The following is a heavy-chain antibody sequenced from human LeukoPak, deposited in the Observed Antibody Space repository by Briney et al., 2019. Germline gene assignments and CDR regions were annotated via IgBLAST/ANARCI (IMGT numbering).Heavy chain of an antibody. V-gene: IGHV4-4*02. D-gene: IGHD2-2*01. J-gene: IGHJ4*02. Sequence: SGTLSLTCAVSGGSGGSISSSNFWSWVRQPPGKGLEWIGEIYHSGSTNYNPSLKSRVTISVDKSKNQFSLKLNSVTAADTAVYYCARAGQGYCSSASCLLSLDYWGQGTLVTVSS. CDR1: GGSGGSISSSNF. CDR3: ARAGQGYCSSASCLLSLDY. CDR2: IYHSGST.